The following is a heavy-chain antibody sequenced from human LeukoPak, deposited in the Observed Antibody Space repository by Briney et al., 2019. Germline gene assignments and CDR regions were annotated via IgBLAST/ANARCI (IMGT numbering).Heavy chain of an antibody. CDR3: ARGVAYDSWSGYYSSDY. CDR1: GYTFTSYA. D-gene: IGHD3-3*01. Sequence: ASVKVSCKASGYTFTSYAMHWVRQAPGQRLEWMGWINAGNGNTKYSQKFQGRVTITRDTTASTAYMELSSLRSEDTAVYYCARGVAYDSWSGYYSSDYWGQGTLVTVSS. V-gene: IGHV1-3*01. CDR2: INAGNGNT. J-gene: IGHJ4*02.